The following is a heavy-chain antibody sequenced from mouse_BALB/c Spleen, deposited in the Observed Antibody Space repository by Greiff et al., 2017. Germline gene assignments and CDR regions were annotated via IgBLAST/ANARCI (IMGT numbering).Heavy chain of an antibody. CDR2: ISDGGSYT. D-gene: IGHD2-1*01. CDR1: GFTFSDYY. V-gene: IGHV5-4*02. Sequence: EVHLVESGGGLVKPGGSLKLSCAASGFTFSDYYMYWVRQTPEKRLEWVATISDGGSYTYYPDSVKGRFTISRDNAKNNLYLQMSSLKSEDTAMYYCARDGDLDGNPFTFDYWGQGTTLTVSS. CDR3: ARDGDLDGNPFTFDY. J-gene: IGHJ2*01.